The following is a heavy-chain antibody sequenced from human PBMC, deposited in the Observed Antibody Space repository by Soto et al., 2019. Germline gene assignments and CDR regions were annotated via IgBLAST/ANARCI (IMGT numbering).Heavy chain of an antibody. D-gene: IGHD6-19*01. Sequence: SVTMSLTRAITGVPITSVTYSWGWFRQPPGKTLEWIGTIYYHGNTYSNPSLKSRVTISVDTSNNQLSLKLRSVTAADTAVYYCARHDGFSSGWIFDYWGHGTLVT. J-gene: IGHJ4*01. CDR3: ARHDGFSSGWIFDY. CDR1: GVPITSVTYS. CDR2: IYYHGNT. V-gene: IGHV4-39*01.